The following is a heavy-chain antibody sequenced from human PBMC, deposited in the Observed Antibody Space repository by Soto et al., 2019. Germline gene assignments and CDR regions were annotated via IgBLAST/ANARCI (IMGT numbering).Heavy chain of an antibody. Sequence: EVQLVESGGGLVQPGGSLRLSCAASGFTFSSYWMHWVRQAPGKGLVWVSRINSDGSSTSYADSVKGRFTISRDNAKNTLYLQMNSLRAEDTAVYDCARAHAGAIWFGENYYYYYGMDVWGQGTTVTVSS. CDR2: INSDGSST. CDR3: ARAHAGAIWFGENYYYYYGMDV. D-gene: IGHD3-10*01. CDR1: GFTFSSYW. V-gene: IGHV3-74*01. J-gene: IGHJ6*02.